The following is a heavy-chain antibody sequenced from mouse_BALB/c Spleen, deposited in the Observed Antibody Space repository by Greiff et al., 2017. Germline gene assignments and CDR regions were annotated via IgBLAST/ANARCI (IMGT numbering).Heavy chain of an antibody. D-gene: IGHD4-1*01. CDR3: ARAPSGTPLFDY. CDR1: GDSITSGY. CDR2: ISYSGST. Sequence: EVQLQESGPSLVKPSQTLSLTCSVTGDSITSGYWNWIRKFPGNKLEYMGYISYSGSTYYNPSLKSRISITRDTSKNQYYLHLNSVTTEDTATYYCARAPSGTPLFDYWGQGTTLTVSS. J-gene: IGHJ2*01. V-gene: IGHV3-8*02.